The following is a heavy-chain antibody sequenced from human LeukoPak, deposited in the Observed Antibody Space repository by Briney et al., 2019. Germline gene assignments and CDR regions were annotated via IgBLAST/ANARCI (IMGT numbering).Heavy chain of an antibody. Sequence: PGGSLRLSCAASGFTFSDYYMSWIRQAPGKGLEWVSYISSSGSTIYYADSVKGRFTISRDNAKNSLYLQMNGLRAEDTAVYYCARLPLAYCGGDCYSELYYFDYWGQGTLVTVSS. V-gene: IGHV3-11*01. D-gene: IGHD2-21*02. CDR2: ISSSGSTI. CDR3: ARLPLAYCGGDCYSELYYFDY. CDR1: GFTFSDYY. J-gene: IGHJ4*02.